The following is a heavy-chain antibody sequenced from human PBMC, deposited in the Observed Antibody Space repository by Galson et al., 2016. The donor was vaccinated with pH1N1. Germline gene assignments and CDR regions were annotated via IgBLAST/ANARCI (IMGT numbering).Heavy chain of an antibody. J-gene: IGHJ4*02. CDR3: ARAGYGDYVGYFDY. CDR1: GGIFRSNA. D-gene: IGHD4-17*01. V-gene: IGHV1-18*01. Sequence: SVKVSCKASGGIFRSNAITWVRQAPGQGLEWMGRISGYNGNTNYAQKLQGRVTMTTDTSTSTAYMELRSLRSDDTAVYYCARAGYGDYVGYFDYWGQGTLVTVSS. CDR2: ISGYNGNT.